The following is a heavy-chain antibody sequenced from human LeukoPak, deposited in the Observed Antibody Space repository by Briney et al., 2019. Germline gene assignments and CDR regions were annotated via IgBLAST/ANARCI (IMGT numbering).Heavy chain of an antibody. V-gene: IGHV5-51*01. CDR1: GYSFTSYW. CDR2: IYPGDSDT. Sequence: GESLKISCKGSGYSFTSYWIGWVRQMPGKGLEWMGIIYPGDSDTRYSPSFQGQVTISADKSINTAYLQLRSLKASDTALNYCARLPYCGGDCFPNWFDPWGQGTLVTVSS. D-gene: IGHD2-21*02. J-gene: IGHJ5*02. CDR3: ARLPYCGGDCFPNWFDP.